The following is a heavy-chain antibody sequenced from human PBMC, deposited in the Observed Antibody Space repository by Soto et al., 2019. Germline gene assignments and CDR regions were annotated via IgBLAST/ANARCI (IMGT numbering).Heavy chain of an antibody. J-gene: IGHJ3*02. CDR3: VTGSGSSTSDAFDI. D-gene: IGHD2-15*01. CDR2: TSHSGST. Sequence: QVQLQGSGPGLVKPSETLSLTCIVFGGSVTTYYWTWIRQPPGKGLEWIGFTSHSGSTNYNPSLKSRVAMSVDTSTNQFSLKLNSVTAADTDGYYCVTGSGSSTSDAFDIWDRGTMVTVSS. V-gene: IGHV4-59*02. CDR1: GGSVTTYY.